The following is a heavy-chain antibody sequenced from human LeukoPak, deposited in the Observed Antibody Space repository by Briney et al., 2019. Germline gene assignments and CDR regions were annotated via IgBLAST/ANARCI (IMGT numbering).Heavy chain of an antibody. CDR2: IRYDGSNK. J-gene: IGHJ4*02. Sequence: GGSLRLSCAASGFTFSSYGMHWVRQAPGKGLEWVAFIRYDGSNKYYADSVKGRFTISRDNSKNTLYLQMNSLRAEDTAVYYCAKGYDSSGYYLGLDYWGQGTLVTVSS. CDR3: AKGYDSSGYYLGLDY. V-gene: IGHV3-30*02. D-gene: IGHD3-22*01. CDR1: GFTFSSYG.